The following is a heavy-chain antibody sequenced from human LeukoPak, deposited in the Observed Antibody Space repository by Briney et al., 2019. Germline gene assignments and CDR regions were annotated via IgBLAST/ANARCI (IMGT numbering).Heavy chain of an antibody. CDR1: GFTFDDYA. CDR3: AKDRGAVGGAFDI. CDR2: ISWNSGSI. D-gene: IGHD6-19*01. J-gene: IGHJ3*02. Sequence: GGSLRLSCAASGFTFDDYAMHWVRQAPGKGLEGVSGISWNSGSIGYADSVKGRFTISRDNAKNSLYLQMNSLRAEDMALYYCAKDRGAVGGAFDIWGQGTMVTVSS. V-gene: IGHV3-9*03.